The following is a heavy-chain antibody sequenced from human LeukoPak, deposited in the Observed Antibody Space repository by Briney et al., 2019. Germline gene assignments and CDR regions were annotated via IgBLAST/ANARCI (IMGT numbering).Heavy chain of an antibody. V-gene: IGHV4-34*01. D-gene: IGHD3-9*01. J-gene: IGHJ5*02. CDR3: ARGLRYFDWSLSKNWFDP. CDR1: GGSFSGYY. CDR2: INHSGST. Sequence: SETLSLTCAVYGGSFSGYYWSWIRQPPGKGLEWIGEINHSGSTNYNPSLKSRVTISVDTSKNQFSLKLSSVTAADTAVYYCARGLRYFDWSLSKNWFDPWGQGTLVTVSS.